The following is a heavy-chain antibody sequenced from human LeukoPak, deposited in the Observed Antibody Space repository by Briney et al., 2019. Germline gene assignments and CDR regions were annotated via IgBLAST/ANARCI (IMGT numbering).Heavy chain of an antibody. V-gene: IGHV3-33*01. CDR2: IWYDGSNK. CDR3: ARGMCSSTSCYPNDY. D-gene: IGHD2-2*01. CDR1: GFTFSSYV. Sequence: PGGSLRLSCAASGFTFSSYVMHWVRQAPGKGLEWVAVIWYDGSNKYYADSVKGRFTISRDNSKNTLYLQMNSLRAEDTAVYYCARGMCSSTSCYPNDYWGQGTLVTVSS. J-gene: IGHJ4*02.